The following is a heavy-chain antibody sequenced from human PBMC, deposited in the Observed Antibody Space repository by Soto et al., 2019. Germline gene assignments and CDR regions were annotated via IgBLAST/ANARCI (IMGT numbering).Heavy chain of an antibody. J-gene: IGHJ4*02. V-gene: IGHV4-4*07. CDR1: GGSMTRYF. Sequence: QVQLQESGPGLVKPSETLSLTCTVSGGSMTRYFWSWIRQPAGKGLEWIGRIYTSGSTNYNPSLKSRVTMSVDTSKNPFSLKLSSVTAADTAVYYCARDREYSGSYYFDYWGQGTLVTVSS. CDR2: IYTSGST. D-gene: IGHD1-26*01. CDR3: ARDREYSGSYYFDY.